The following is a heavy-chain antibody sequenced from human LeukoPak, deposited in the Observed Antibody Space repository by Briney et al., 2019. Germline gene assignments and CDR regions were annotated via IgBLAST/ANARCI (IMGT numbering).Heavy chain of an antibody. V-gene: IGHV3-30-3*01. CDR1: GFTFSSHA. CDR3: ARALSSAWGLVDC. J-gene: IGHJ4*02. CDR2: ISFDSNYK. Sequence: PGGSLRLSCAASGFTFSSHAMHWVRQTPGKGPEWVAVISFDSNYKYYSHSVRGRFTISRDNAKSTLYLQMDSLRAEDTAVYYCARALSSAWGLVDCWGQGTLVTVSS. D-gene: IGHD6-19*01.